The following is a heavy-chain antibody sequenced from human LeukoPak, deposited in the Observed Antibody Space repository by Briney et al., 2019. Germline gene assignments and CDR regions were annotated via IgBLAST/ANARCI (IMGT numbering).Heavy chain of an antibody. CDR3: AKDLGSGSFMDV. CDR2: MNPNSGNT. J-gene: IGHJ6*04. D-gene: IGHD3-10*01. Sequence: ASVKVSCKASGYTFTSYDINWVRQATGQGLEWMGWMNPNSGNTGYAQKFQGRVTMTRNTSISTAYMELSSLRSEDTAVYYCAKDLGSGSFMDVWGKGTTVTISS. CDR1: GYTFTSYD. V-gene: IGHV1-8*01.